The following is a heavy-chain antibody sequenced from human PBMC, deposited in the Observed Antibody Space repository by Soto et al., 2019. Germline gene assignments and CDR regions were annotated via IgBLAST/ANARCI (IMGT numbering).Heavy chain of an antibody. CDR2: ISSSSSYI. D-gene: IGHD3-10*01. CDR3: ARDEGPMGP. Sequence: GSLRLPCAASGFTFSSYWIKRVRQAPGKGLEWVSSISSSSSYIYYADSVKGRFTISRDNAKNSLYLQMNSLRAEDTAVYYCARDEGPMGPWGQGTLVTVSS. V-gene: IGHV3-21*01. J-gene: IGHJ5*02. CDR1: GFTFSSYW.